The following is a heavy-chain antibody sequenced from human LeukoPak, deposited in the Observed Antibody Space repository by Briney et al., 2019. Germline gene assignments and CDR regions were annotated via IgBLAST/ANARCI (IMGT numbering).Heavy chain of an antibody. CDR3: AREGGPTAD. CDR1: GDSISPYY. V-gene: IGHV4-59*01. D-gene: IGHD4-11*01. CDR2: IFYSGST. J-gene: IGHJ4*02. Sequence: SETLSLTCAVSGDSISPYYWSWIRQPPGKGLEWIGYIFYSGSTSYNPSLKSRVTISVDTSKNQFSLVLSSVTLADTAVYYCAREGGPTADWGQGTLVTVSS.